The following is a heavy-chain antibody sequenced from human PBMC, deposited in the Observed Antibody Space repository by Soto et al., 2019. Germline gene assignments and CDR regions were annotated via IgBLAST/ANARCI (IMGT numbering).Heavy chain of an antibody. V-gene: IGHV4-34*01. CDR1: GGSFSAYY. Sequence: SETLSLTCAVNGGSFSAYYWTWIRQPPGRGLEWIGEIDHSGSTNYNPSLESRVTISIDTAKNRFSLNVTAVTAADTAVYYCVRGLRYSGMDVWGQGTTVTVSS. CDR3: VRGLRYSGMDV. D-gene: IGHD2-15*01. J-gene: IGHJ6*02. CDR2: IDHSGST.